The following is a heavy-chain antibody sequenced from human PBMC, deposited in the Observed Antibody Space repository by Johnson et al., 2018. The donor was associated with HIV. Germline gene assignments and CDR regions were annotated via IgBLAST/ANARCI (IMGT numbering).Heavy chain of an antibody. CDR3: ARDSGLRAFDV. V-gene: IGHV3-30*02. CDR2: IRYDGSNK. Sequence: HVQLVESGGGVVQPGRSLRLSCAASGFTFSSYGMHWVRQTPGKGLEWVAFIRYDGSNKYYADSVKGRFTISRDNSKNTLYLQMNSLRAEDTALYYCARDSGLRAFDVWGQGTLVTVSS. CDR1: GFTFSSYG. J-gene: IGHJ3*01. D-gene: IGHD3-10*01.